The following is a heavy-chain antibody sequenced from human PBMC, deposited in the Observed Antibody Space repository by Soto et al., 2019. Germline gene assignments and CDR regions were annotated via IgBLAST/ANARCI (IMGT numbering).Heavy chain of an antibody. D-gene: IGHD3-3*01. CDR3: ARFDRAIGWFDP. CDR2: IYYSGST. CDR1: GGSVSSGSYY. Sequence: SETLSLTCTVSGGSVSSGSYYWSWIRQPPGKGLEWIGYIYYSGSTNYNPSLKSRVTISVDTSKNQFSLKLSSVTAADTAVYYCARFDRAIGWFDPWGQGTLVTVSS. V-gene: IGHV4-61*01. J-gene: IGHJ5*02.